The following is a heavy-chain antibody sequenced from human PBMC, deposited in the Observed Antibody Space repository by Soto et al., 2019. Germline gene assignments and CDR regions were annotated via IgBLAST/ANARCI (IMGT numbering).Heavy chain of an antibody. D-gene: IGHD6-19*01. CDR2: IYSGGST. CDR3: AASAVAAFDAFDI. V-gene: IGHV3-53*01. J-gene: IGHJ3*02. Sequence: GGSLRLSCAASVFTVSSNYMSWVRQAPGKGLEWVSVIYSGGSTYYADSVKGRSTISRDNSKNTLYLQMNSLRAEDTAVYYCAASAVAAFDAFDIWGQGTMVTVSS. CDR1: VFTVSSNY.